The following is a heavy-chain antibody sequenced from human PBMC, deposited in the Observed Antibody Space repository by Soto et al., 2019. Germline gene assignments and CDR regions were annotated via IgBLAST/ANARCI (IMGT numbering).Heavy chain of an antibody. V-gene: IGHV1-46*01. CDR2: INPSGGST. J-gene: IGHJ5*02. CDR3: AAPRGYSSGWYHHDQYNWFDP. D-gene: IGHD6-19*01. CDR1: GYTFTSYY. Sequence: ASVKVSCKASGYTFTSYYMHWVRQAPGQGLEWMGIINPSGGSTSYAQKFQGRVTMTRDTSTSTVYMELSSLRSEDTAVYYCAAPRGYSSGWYHHDQYNWFDPWGQGTLVTGSS.